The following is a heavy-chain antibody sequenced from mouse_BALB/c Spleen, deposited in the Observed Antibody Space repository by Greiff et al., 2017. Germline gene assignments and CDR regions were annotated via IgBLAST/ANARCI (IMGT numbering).Heavy chain of an antibody. V-gene: IGHV5-4*02. CDR3: ARGGYGNFYFDY. J-gene: IGHJ2*01. CDR2: ISDGGSYT. D-gene: IGHD2-10*02. Sequence: DVKLVESGGGLVKPGGSLKLSCAASGFTFSDYYMYWVRQTPEKRLEWVATISDGGSYTYYPDSVKGRFTISRDNAKNNLYLQMSSLKSEDTAMYYGARGGYGNFYFDYWGQGTTLTVSS. CDR1: GFTFSDYY.